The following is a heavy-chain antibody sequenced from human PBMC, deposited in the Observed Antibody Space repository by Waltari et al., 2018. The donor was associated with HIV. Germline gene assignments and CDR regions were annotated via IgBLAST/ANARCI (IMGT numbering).Heavy chain of an antibody. CDR1: GFTFSSYG. CDR2: ISYDGSNK. V-gene: IGHV3-30*18. Sequence: QEQLVESGGGVVQPGRSLRLSCAASGFTFSSYGMHWVRQAPGKGLEWVVVISYDGSNKYYADSVKGRFTISRDNSKNTLYLQMNSLRAEDTAVYYCAKDRHGVTIYGMDVWGQGTTVTVSS. CDR3: AKDRHGVTIYGMDV. D-gene: IGHD4-17*01. J-gene: IGHJ6*02.